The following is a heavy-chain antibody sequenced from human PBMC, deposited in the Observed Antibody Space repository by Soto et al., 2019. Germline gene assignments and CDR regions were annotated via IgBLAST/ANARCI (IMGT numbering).Heavy chain of an antibody. Sequence: GGSLRLSCTGSGFPFGHYGMHWVRQAPGKGLEWVASTSYDGNNKYYADSLTGRFTISRDNSKKMVYLQMTSLGPEDTALYYCAKGGGIARDFDFWGEGALVTFSS. J-gene: IGHJ4*02. CDR1: GFPFGHYG. D-gene: IGHD1-26*01. CDR2: TSYDGNNK. CDR3: AKGGGIARDFDF. V-gene: IGHV3-30*18.